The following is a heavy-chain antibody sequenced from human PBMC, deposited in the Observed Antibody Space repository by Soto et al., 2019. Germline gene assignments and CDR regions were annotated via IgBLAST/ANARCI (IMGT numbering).Heavy chain of an antibody. V-gene: IGHV2-5*01. CDR3: AHVPGSGQLLYSYYYYMDV. CDR2: IYWNDDK. J-gene: IGHJ6*03. CDR1: GFSLTTRGVG. D-gene: IGHD3-10*01. Sequence: QITLKESGPTLVKPTQTLTLTCTFSGFSLTTRGVGVGWIRQPPGKALEGLALIYWNDDKPYSPSLKSRLTITKDNSKNPVVLTLTNMDPVDTATYYCAHVPGSGQLLYSYYYYMDVWGKGATVAVS.